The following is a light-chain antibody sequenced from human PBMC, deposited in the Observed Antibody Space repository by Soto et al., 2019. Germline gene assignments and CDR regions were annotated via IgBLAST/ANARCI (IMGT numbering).Light chain of an antibody. Sequence: EIVMTQSPATLSFSPGESATLSCRASQSVSSNLAWYQQKPGQAPRLLIYGASTRATGIPDRFSGSGSGTEFTLTISSLQSEDFAVYYCQQYNDWPRTCGQGTKVDIK. J-gene: IGKJ1*01. CDR2: GAS. V-gene: IGKV3-15*01. CDR1: QSVSSN. CDR3: QQYNDWPRT.